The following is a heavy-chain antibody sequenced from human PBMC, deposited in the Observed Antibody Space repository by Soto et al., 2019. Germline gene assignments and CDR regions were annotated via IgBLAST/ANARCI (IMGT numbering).Heavy chain of an antibody. V-gene: IGHV4-31*03. J-gene: IGHJ5*02. CDR2: IYYSGST. CDR1: GGSISSGGCY. D-gene: IGHD3-3*01. CDR3: SRRNFDYDFWSGYYSWFDP. Sequence: SETLSLTCTVSGGSISSGGCYWSWIRQHPGKGLEWIGYIYYSGSTYYNPSLKSRVTISVDTSKNQFSLKLSSVTAADMAVYFCSRRNFDYDFWSGYYSWFDPCGQGTLVTVSS.